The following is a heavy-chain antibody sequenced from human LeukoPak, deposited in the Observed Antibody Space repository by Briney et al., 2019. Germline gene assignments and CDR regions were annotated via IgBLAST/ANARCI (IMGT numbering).Heavy chain of an antibody. D-gene: IGHD1-14*01. CDR3: AREEPAGSTDY. J-gene: IGHJ4*02. CDR2: ISSNGGST. Sequence: PGGSLRLSCAASGFIFSRYSMHWVRQAPGKGLEYVTLISSNGGSTYYANSVKGRFTISRDNSKNTLYLQMDSLRDDDMAVYYCAREEPAGSTDYWGQGTLVTVSS. CDR1: GFIFSRYS. V-gene: IGHV3-64*01.